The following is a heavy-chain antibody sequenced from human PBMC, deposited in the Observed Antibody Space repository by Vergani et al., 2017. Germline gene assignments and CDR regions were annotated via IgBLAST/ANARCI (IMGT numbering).Heavy chain of an antibody. CDR1: RGTFSSYA. CDR3: AREGGITIFGVVITDSYYGMDV. D-gene: IGHD3-3*01. CDR2: ISAYNGNT. Sequence: QVQLVQSGAEVKKPGSSVKVSCKASRGTFSSYAISWVRQAPGQGLEWMGWISAYNGNTNYAQKLQGRVTMTTDTSTSTAYMELRSLRSDDTAVYYCAREGGITIFGVVITDSYYGMDVWGQGTTVTVSS. J-gene: IGHJ6*02. V-gene: IGHV1-18*01.